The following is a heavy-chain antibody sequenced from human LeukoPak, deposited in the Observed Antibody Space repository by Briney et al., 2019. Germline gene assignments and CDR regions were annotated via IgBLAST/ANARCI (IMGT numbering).Heavy chain of an antibody. V-gene: IGHV3-23*01. CDR3: AKDRAFYYDRSGFYYGLDY. Sequence: GGSLRLSCAASGFTFSSYVMSWVRQAPGKGLEWVSGISGSGSSAYYADSVKGRFTISRDNSRNTLYLQMNSLRAEDTAVYFCAKDRAFYYDRSGFYYGLDYWGQGTPITVSS. CDR2: ISGSGSSA. CDR1: GFTFSSYV. D-gene: IGHD3-22*01. J-gene: IGHJ4*02.